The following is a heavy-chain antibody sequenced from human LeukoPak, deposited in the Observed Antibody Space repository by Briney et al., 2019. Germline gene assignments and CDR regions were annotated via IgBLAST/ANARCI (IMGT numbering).Heavy chain of an antibody. J-gene: IGHJ4*02. CDR1: GFTFGDYA. CDR2: ISGSGGST. Sequence: GGSLRLSCTASGFTFGDYAMSWVRQAPGKGLEWVSAISGSGGSTYYADSVKGRFTISRDNSKSTLYLQMNSLRAEDTAVYYCAKGGDIVVVPAAIPVDYWGQGTLVTVSS. D-gene: IGHD2-2*02. V-gene: IGHV3-23*01. CDR3: AKGGDIVVVPAAIPVDY.